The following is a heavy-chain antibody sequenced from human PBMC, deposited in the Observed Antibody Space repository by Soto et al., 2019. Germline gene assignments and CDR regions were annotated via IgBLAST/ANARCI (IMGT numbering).Heavy chain of an antibody. J-gene: IGHJ4*02. CDR1: GYTFTGYY. CDR2: ISAYNGNT. D-gene: IGHD3-3*01. V-gene: IGHV1-18*04. Sequence: ASVKVSCKASGYTFTGYYMHWVRQAPGQGLEWMGWISAYNGNTNYAQKLQGRVTMTTDTSTSTAYMELRSLRSDDTAVYYCARGEGITIFGVPDYWGQGTLVTVSS. CDR3: ARGEGITIFGVPDY.